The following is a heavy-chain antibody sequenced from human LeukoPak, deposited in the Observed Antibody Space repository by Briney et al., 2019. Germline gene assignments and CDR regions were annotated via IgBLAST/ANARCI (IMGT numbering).Heavy chain of an antibody. CDR1: GFTFSSYA. CDR3: AKVRDWYYDILTGYYPETYYFDY. CDR2: ISGRGGST. D-gene: IGHD3-9*01. V-gene: IGHV3-23*01. Sequence: GGSLRLSCAASGFTFSSYAMSWVRQAPGKGLEWVSAISGRGGSTYYADSVKGRFTISRDNSKNTLYLQMNSLRAEDTAVYYCAKVRDWYYDILTGYYPETYYFDYWGQGTLVTVSS. J-gene: IGHJ4*02.